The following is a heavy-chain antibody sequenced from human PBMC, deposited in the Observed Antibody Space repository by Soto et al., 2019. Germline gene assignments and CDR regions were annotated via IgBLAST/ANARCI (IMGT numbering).Heavy chain of an antibody. CDR2: ISYDGSDK. V-gene: IGHV3-30*18. J-gene: IGHJ3*02. D-gene: IGHD3-22*01. CDR1: GFTFSSYG. Sequence: LRLSCAASGFTFSSYGMHWVRQAPGKGLEWVALISYDGSDKYYGDSVKGRFTISRDNSENTLYLQMNSLRVDDTAVYYCAKLRLTFYYDSSGYYSDAFDIWGQGTMVTVSS. CDR3: AKLRLTFYYDSSGYYSDAFDI.